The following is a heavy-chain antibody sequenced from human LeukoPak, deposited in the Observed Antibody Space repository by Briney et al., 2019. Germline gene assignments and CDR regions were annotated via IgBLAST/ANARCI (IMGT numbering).Heavy chain of an antibody. CDR2: AYYRSRGYN. V-gene: IGHV6-1*01. CDR3: ARDGSSHYDLDAFDI. CDR1: GDSVSSNSAA. D-gene: IGHD3-22*01. J-gene: IGHJ3*02. Sequence: SQTPSLTCAISGDSVSSNSAAWNWIRQSPSRGLEWLGKAYYRSRGYNDYAVSVKSRITINPDTSKNQLSLQLNSVTPEDTAVYYCARDGSSHYDLDAFDIWGQWTMVTVSS.